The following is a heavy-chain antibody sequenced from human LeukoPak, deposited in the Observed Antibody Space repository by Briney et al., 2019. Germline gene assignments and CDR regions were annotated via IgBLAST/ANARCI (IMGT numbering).Heavy chain of an antibody. D-gene: IGHD2-15*01. CDR1: GFTFSNAW. CDR2: IKQDGSEK. J-gene: IGHJ4*02. V-gene: IGHV3-7*01. Sequence: GGSLRLSCAASGFTFSNAWMSWVRQAPGKGLEWVANIKQDGSEKYYVDSVKGRFTISRDNAKNSLYLQMNSLRAEDTAVYYCARGPSGVLYWGQGTLVTVSS. CDR3: ARGPSGVLY.